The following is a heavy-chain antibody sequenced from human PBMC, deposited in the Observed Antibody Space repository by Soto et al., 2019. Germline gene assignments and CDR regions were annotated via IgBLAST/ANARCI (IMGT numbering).Heavy chain of an antibody. Sequence: LRLSCEASGFLFNNAWMSWVRQPPGKGLEWVAVISYDGSNKYYADSVKGRFTTSRDNSKNTLYLQMNSLRAEDTAVYYCARAHSGYRGGGYGMDVWGQGTTVTVSS. V-gene: IGHV3-30-3*01. J-gene: IGHJ6*02. CDR2: ISYDGSNK. CDR1: GFLFNNAW. D-gene: IGHD3-22*01. CDR3: ARAHSGYRGGGYGMDV.